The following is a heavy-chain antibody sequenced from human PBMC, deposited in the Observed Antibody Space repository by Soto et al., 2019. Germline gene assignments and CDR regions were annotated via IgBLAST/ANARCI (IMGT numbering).Heavy chain of an antibody. CDR2: INPNGGNT. J-gene: IGHJ4*02. CDR1: GYTFASHY. V-gene: IGHV1-46*01. Sequence: QVQLVQSGAEVKKPGASVKVSCKASGYTFASHYIHWVRQAPGQGLEWMGVINPNGGNTRYDQRFQCRLTMTSDTPTNTVYLDLSSLRSNDTAVYYCGRDTSGLDYWGQGTLVTVSS. CDR3: GRDTSGLDY.